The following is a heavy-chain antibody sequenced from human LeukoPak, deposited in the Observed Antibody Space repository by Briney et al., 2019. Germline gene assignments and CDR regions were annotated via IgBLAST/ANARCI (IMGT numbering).Heavy chain of an antibody. Sequence: GGSLRLSCAASGFTFSSYSLNWVRQAPGKGLEWVSSISSSSSYIYYADSVKGRFTISRDNAKNSLYLQMNSLRAEDTAVYYCARDRGSTPFDYWGQGTLVTVSS. CDR2: ISSSSSYI. D-gene: IGHD2-2*01. V-gene: IGHV3-21*01. CDR3: ARDRGSTPFDY. CDR1: GFTFSSYS. J-gene: IGHJ4*02.